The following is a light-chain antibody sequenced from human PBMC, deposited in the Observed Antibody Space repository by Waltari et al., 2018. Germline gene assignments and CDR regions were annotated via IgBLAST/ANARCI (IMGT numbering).Light chain of an antibody. CDR2: KAS. V-gene: IGKV1-5*03. J-gene: IGKJ2*01. CDR3: QQYNSYSVYT. Sequence: DIQMTQSPSPLSASVGDRVTFPCRASQSISSWLAWYQQKPGKAPKLLIYKASSLESGVPSRFSGSGSGTEFTLTISSLQPDDFATYYCQQYNSYSVYTFGQGTKLEIK. CDR1: QSISSW.